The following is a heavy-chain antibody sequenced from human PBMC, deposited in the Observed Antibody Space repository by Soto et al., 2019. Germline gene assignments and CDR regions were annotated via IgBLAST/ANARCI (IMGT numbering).Heavy chain of an antibody. CDR1: GYTFTSYG. V-gene: IGHV1-18*01. Sequence: ASVEVSCEASGYTFTSYGISWVRRAPGQGLEWMGWISAYNGNTNYAQKLQGRVTVTTDTSTSTAYMELRSLRSDDTAVYYCARLESSSVVEAAAYYYYYGMDVWGQGTTVTVSS. CDR3: ARLESSSVVEAAAYYYYYGMDV. J-gene: IGHJ6*02. D-gene: IGHD2-15*01. CDR2: ISAYNGNT.